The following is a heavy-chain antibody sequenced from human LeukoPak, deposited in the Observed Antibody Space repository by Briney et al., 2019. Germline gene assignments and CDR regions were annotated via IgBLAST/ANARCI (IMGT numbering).Heavy chain of an antibody. D-gene: IGHD2-21*01. V-gene: IGHV3-7*01. CDR2: IKEDGSEK. Sequence: GGSLRLSCATSGFTFSSYWMSWVRQAPGKGLEWVANIKEDGSEKYYVDSVKGRFTISRDNAKNSLYLQMSSLRAEDTAVYYCVRPSPSAAYCGGDCFPPWDNWGQGTLVTVSS. CDR3: VRPSPSAAYCGGDCFPPWDN. CDR1: GFTFSSYW. J-gene: IGHJ4*02.